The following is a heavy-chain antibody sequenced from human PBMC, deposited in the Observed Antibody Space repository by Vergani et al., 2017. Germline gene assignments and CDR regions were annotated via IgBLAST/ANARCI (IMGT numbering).Heavy chain of an antibody. CDR3: ARAPMVRGVIRFDP. D-gene: IGHD3-10*01. J-gene: IGHJ5*02. Sequence: QVQLQESGPGLVKPSQTLSLTCTVSGGSISGGGYYWSWIRQHPGKGLEWIGYIYYSGSTYYNPSLKSRVTISVDTSKNQFSLKLSSVTAADTAVYYCARAPMVRGVIRFDPWGQGTLVIVSS. CDR2: IYYSGST. CDR1: GGSISGGGYY. V-gene: IGHV4-31*03.